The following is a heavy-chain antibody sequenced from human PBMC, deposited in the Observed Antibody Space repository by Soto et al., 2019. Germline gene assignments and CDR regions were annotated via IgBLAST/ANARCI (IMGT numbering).Heavy chain of an antibody. V-gene: IGHV5-51*01. CDR3: ARRALDPSGHCYPYNWFDS. D-gene: IGHD3-22*01. J-gene: IGHJ5*01. CDR1: GYIFTKHW. CDR2: IDPVDSDD. Sequence: GESLKIPCQGSGYIFTKHWIAWVRQKPGKGLEWIGIIDPVDSDDRYSPSFEGQGTISVDKSNNTAFLRWDKLKTSDTATYFCARRALDPSGHCYPYNWFDSWGQGTQVTVSS.